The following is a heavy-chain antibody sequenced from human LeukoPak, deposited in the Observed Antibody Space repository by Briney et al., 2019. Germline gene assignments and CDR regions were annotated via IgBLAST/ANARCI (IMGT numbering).Heavy chain of an antibody. CDR1: GFTFSSYE. V-gene: IGHV3-48*03. J-gene: IGHJ4*02. D-gene: IGHD3-10*01. CDR3: ARQDRVLLWFGESNVFDY. CDR2: ISSSGSTI. Sequence: GGSLRLSCAASGFTFSSYEMNWVRQAPGKGLEWVSYISSSGSTIYYADSVKGRFTISRDNAKNSLYLQMNSLRAEDTAVYYCARQDRVLLWFGESNVFDYWGQGTLVTVSS.